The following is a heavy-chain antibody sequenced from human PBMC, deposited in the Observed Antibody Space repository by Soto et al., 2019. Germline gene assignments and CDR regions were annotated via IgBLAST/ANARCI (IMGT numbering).Heavy chain of an antibody. CDR1: GFNVSDFL. CDR3: TRDDSGLGIDD. D-gene: IGHD1-26*01. V-gene: IGHV3-74*01. J-gene: IGHJ4*02. CDR2: IPSHGRAV. Sequence: GPGRLACEAPGFNVSDFLTHWVRQPPGKGPEWGSNIPSHGRAVSDADSVRGRFTISRDDARNTLYLQMSDLRVEDTAIYYCTRDDSGLGIDDWGQGTQVAVSS.